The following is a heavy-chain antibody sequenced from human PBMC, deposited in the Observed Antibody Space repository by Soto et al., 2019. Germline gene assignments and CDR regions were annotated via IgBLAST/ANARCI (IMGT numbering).Heavy chain of an antibody. CDR3: ARDLSASTRHFDV. Sequence: EVQLVESGGGLVQPGGSLRLSCAASGFTLSSYWMHWFGQAPGKGLVWVSRSNSDGSTTSYADSVRGRFAISRDNAKNTLYLQMNSLRAEDTAVYYCARDLSASTRHFDVWGQGTMVTVSS. CDR2: SNSDGSTT. CDR1: GFTLSSYW. J-gene: IGHJ3*01. D-gene: IGHD1-1*01. V-gene: IGHV3-74*01.